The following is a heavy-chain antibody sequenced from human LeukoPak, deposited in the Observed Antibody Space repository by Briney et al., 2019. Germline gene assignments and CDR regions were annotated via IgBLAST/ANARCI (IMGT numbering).Heavy chain of an antibody. D-gene: IGHD1-26*01. CDR1: GGSISSYY. V-gene: IGHV4-39*01. CDR3: ARREYSGSYYGLSWFDP. CDR2: IYYSGST. J-gene: IGHJ5*02. Sequence: SETLSLTCTVSGGSISSYYWGWIRQPPGKGLERIASIYYSGSTYYNPSLKSRVTISVDTSKNQLSLRLSSLTAADTAVYYCARREYSGSYYGLSWFDPWGQGTLVTVSS.